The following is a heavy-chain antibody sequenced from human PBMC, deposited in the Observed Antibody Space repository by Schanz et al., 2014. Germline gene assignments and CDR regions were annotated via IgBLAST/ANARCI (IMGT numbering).Heavy chain of an antibody. D-gene: IGHD3-22*01. V-gene: IGHV3-30-3*01. CDR3: AKDPSHGDYDYYFDY. CDR2: ISNDGSIK. CDR1: GFTFSSYA. Sequence: VQLLQFGGGVVQPGRSLRLSCAASGFTFSSYAMHWVRQAPGKGLEWVALISNDGSIKYYADSVEGRFTISRDNSKNTLYLQMNSLRAEDTAVYYCAKDPSHGDYDYYFDYWGQGTLVTVSS. J-gene: IGHJ4*02.